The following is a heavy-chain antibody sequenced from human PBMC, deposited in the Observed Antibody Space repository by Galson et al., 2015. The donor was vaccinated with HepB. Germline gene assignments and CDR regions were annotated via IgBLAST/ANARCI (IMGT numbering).Heavy chain of an antibody. J-gene: IGHJ3*02. CDR2: INPNSGGT. D-gene: IGHD2-15*01. Sequence: SVKVSCKASGYTFTGYYMHWVRQAPGQGLEWMGWINPNSGGTNYAQKFQGRVTMTRDTSISTAYMELSRLRSDDTAVYYCATLWTGGISGPRRRDAFDIWGQGTMVTVSS. CDR1: GYTFTGYY. V-gene: IGHV1-2*02. CDR3: ATLWTGGISGPRRRDAFDI.